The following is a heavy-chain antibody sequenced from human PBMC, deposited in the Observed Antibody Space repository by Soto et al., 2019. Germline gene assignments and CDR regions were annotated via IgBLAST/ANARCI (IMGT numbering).Heavy chain of an antibody. D-gene: IGHD2-8*01. CDR1: GFTFSSYA. J-gene: IGHJ5*02. CDR3: AKASHYCTNGVCYRKFDP. CDR2: ISGSGGST. V-gene: IGHV3-23*01. Sequence: GGSLRLSCAAPGFTFSSYAMSWVRQAPGKGLEWVSAISGSGGSTYYADSVKGRFTISRDNSKNTLYLQMNSLRAEDTAVYYCAKASHYCTNGVCYRKFDPWGQGTLVTVSS.